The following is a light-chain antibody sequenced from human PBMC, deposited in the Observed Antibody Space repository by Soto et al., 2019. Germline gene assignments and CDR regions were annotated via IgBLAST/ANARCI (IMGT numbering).Light chain of an antibody. CDR3: QHYGTSPWT. Sequence: DIVLTQSPGTLSLSPGERATLSCRASQSVSSNSLAWYQQKPGQTPRLLIHGASSRATGIPDRFSGSGSGTDFTRTISRLEADDFAVDYCQHYGTSPWTFGQGTKVEIK. J-gene: IGKJ1*01. CDR2: GAS. CDR1: QSVSSNS. V-gene: IGKV3-20*01.